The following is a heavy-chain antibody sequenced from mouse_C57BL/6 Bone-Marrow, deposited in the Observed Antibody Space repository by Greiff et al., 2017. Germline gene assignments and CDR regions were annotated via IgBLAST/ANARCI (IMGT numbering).Heavy chain of an antibody. V-gene: IGHV1-82*01. CDR1: GYAFSSSW. CDR2: IYPGDGDT. Sequence: QVQLQQSGPELVKPGASVKISCKASGYAFSSSWMNWVKQRPGKGLEWIGRIYPGDGDTNYNGKFKGKAKLTADKSSSTAYMQLSSLTSEDSAVYFCARRDSDVGYAMDYWGQGTSVTVSS. J-gene: IGHJ4*01. CDR3: ARRDSDVGYAMDY.